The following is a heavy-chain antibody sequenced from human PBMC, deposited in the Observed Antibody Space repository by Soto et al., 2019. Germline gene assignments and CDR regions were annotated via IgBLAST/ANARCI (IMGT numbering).Heavy chain of an antibody. CDR1: GFSFVNYA. CDR3: AKARYFGSAHFDY. CDR2: LSGSGTST. D-gene: IGHD3-10*01. Sequence: GGSLRLSCAASGFSFVNYAMNWVRQAPGKGLEWVSGLSGSGTSTYYADSVKGRFTISRDNSRDTLYLQMNSLRAEDTAVYYCAKARYFGSAHFDYWGQGTLVTVSS. V-gene: IGHV3-23*01. J-gene: IGHJ4*02.